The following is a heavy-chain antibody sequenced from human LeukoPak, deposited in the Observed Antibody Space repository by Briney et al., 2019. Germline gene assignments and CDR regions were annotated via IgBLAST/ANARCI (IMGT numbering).Heavy chain of an antibody. J-gene: IGHJ4*02. CDR1: GYTFTSYG. CDR3: ARDGAYYYDSRRGLVY. V-gene: IGHV1-18*01. CDR2: ISAYNGNT. D-gene: IGHD3-22*01. Sequence: GASVKVSCKASGYTFTSYGISWVRQAPGQGLEWMGWISAYNGNTSYAQKLQGRVTMTTDTSTSTAYMELRSLRSDDTAVYYCARDGAYYYDSRRGLVYWGQGTLVTVSS.